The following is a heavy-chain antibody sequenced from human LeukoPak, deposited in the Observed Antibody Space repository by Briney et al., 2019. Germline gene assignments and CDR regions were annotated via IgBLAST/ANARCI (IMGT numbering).Heavy chain of an antibody. V-gene: IGHV1-3*01. CDR1: GYTFSGYA. D-gene: IGHD5-24*01. J-gene: IGHJ4*02. Sequence: GAPVKVSCKASGYTFSGYAIHWVREAPGQRFEWMGWINAGNGHTKYSQNFQGRVTITRDSSANIVYMDVSSLTSEDTAVYYCARGIWSATRVYYYLDNWGRGTLVTVSS. CDR2: INAGNGHT. CDR3: ARGIWSATRVYYYLDN.